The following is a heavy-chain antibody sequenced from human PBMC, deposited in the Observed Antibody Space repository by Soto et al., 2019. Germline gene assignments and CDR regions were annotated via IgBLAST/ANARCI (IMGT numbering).Heavy chain of an antibody. Sequence: SETLSLTCTVSGGSISSYYWSWIRQPPGKGLEWIGYIYYSGSTNYNPSLKSRVTISVDTSKNQFSLKLSSVTAADTAVYYCARHERYSSGDIDYWGQGTLVTVYS. D-gene: IGHD6-19*01. CDR1: GGSISSYY. CDR2: IYYSGST. CDR3: ARHERYSSGDIDY. V-gene: IGHV4-59*08. J-gene: IGHJ4*02.